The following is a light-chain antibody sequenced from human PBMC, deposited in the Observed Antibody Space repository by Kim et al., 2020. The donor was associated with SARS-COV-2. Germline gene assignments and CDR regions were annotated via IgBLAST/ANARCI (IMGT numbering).Light chain of an antibody. J-gene: IGKJ4*01. V-gene: IGKV3-11*01. CDR2: DAS. Sequence: LAPGERVTLSCRASQSVSIYLAWYQQRPGQAPKLLIYDASNRATGIPARFSGSGSGTDFTLTISSLEPEDFAVYYCQQRNSWPLTFGGGTKVDIK. CDR1: QSVSIY. CDR3: QQRNSWPLT.